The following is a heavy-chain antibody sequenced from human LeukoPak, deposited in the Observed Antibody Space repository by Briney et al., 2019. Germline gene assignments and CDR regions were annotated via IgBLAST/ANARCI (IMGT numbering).Heavy chain of an antibody. CDR3: AKDVKLWFGESLDFFDY. J-gene: IGHJ4*02. D-gene: IGHD3-10*01. V-gene: IGHV3-23*01. CDR1: GFTFSSYA. Sequence: SGGSLRLSCAASGFTFSSYAMSWVRQAPGKGLEWVSAISGSGGSTYYADSVKGRFTISRDNSKNTLYLQMNSLRAEDTAVYYCAKDVKLWFGESLDFFDYWGQGTLVTVSS. CDR2: ISGSGGST.